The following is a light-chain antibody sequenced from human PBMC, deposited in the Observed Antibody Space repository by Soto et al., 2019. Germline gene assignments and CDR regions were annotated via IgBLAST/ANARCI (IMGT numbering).Light chain of an antibody. CDR1: QFIGSN. V-gene: IGKV3-15*01. CDR2: DAS. CDR3: QQDNNWPPLT. J-gene: IGKJ4*01. Sequence: MTQSPATLSVSPGERATLSCRASQFIGSNLAWYQQKPGEAPRLLMYDASSRATGIPARFSGSGSGTEFALTISSLQSEDLAIYYCQQDNNWPPLTFGGGTKVEIK.